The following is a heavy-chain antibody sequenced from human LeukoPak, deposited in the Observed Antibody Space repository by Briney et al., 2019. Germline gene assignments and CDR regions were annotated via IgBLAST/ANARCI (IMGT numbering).Heavy chain of an antibody. J-gene: IGHJ6*03. D-gene: IGHD6-19*01. CDR3: AREASDWNYYYYLDV. CDR2: ISSSGSTI. V-gene: IGHV3-48*03. Sequence: GGSLRLSCAASGFTFSSYEMNWVRQAPGKGLEWVSYISSSGSTIYYADSVKGRFTISRDNAKNSLYLQMNNLRAEDTAAYYCAREASDWNYYYYLDVWGKGTTVTISS. CDR1: GFTFSSYE.